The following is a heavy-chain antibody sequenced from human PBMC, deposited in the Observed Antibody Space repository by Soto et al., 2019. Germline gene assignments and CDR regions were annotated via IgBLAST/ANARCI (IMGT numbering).Heavy chain of an antibody. CDR2: IYYSGST. CDR3: AGARSAGLAWFDP. CDR1: GGSISSSSYY. Sequence: SETLSLTCTVSGGSISSSSYYWGWIRQPPGKGLEWIGSIYYSGSTYYNPSLKRRVTISVDTSKNQFSLKLSSVTAADTAVYYCAGARSAGLAWFDPWGQGTLVTVSS. V-gene: IGHV4-39*01. D-gene: IGHD2-15*01. J-gene: IGHJ5*02.